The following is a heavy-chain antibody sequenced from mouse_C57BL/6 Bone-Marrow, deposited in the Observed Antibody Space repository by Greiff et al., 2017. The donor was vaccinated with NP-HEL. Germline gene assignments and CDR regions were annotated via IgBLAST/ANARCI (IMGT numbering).Heavy chain of an antibody. CDR2: IYPGDGDP. J-gene: IGHJ1*03. V-gene: IGHV1-82*01. CDR1: GYAFSSSW. CDR3: ARNPQYYGSSYWYFDV. D-gene: IGHD1-1*01. Sequence: VQLQQSGPELVKPGASVKISCKASGYAFSSSWMNWVKQRPGKGLEWIGRIYPGDGDPNYNGKFKGKATLTADKSSSTAYMQLSSLTSEDSAVYFCARNPQYYGSSYWYFDVWGTGTTVTVSS.